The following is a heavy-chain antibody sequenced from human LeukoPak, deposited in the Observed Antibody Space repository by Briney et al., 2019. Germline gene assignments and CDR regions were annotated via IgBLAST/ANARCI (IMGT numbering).Heavy chain of an antibody. J-gene: IGHJ3*02. CDR3: VRVVTPSAYDI. D-gene: IGHD2-21*02. V-gene: IGHV1-46*01. Sequence: ASVKVYCTASGYTFTSYYIHWVRQAPGQGLEWMGIINPSGGSTTYAQILQGRVTMTRDTSTSTVYMELSSLRSEDTAVYYCVRVVTPSAYDIWGQGTMVTVSS. CDR2: INPSGGST. CDR1: GYTFTSYY.